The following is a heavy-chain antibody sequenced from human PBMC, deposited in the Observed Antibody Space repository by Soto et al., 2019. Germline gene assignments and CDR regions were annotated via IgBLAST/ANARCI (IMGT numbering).Heavy chain of an antibody. Sequence: SETLSLTCAVYGGSFSGYYWSWLRQPPGKGLEWIGEINHSGSTNYNPSLKSRVTISVDTSKNQFSLKLSSVTAADTAVYYCASWKVPGSYDYYGLDVWGQGTTVTVSS. J-gene: IGHJ6*02. V-gene: IGHV4-34*01. D-gene: IGHD3-10*01. CDR1: GGSFSGYY. CDR3: ASWKVPGSYDYYGLDV. CDR2: INHSGST.